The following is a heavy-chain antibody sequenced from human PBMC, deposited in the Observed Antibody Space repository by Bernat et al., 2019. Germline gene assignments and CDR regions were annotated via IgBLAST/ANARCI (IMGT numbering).Heavy chain of an antibody. V-gene: IGHV3-49*03. Sequence: EVQLVESGGGLVQPGRSLRLSCTASGFTFGDYAMNWFRQAPGKGLEWVACIRSKAYGGTTEYAAYVKGRFTISRDDSKSIAYLQMNSLKTEDTAVYYCTRIVRGRLIDYWGQGTLVTVSS. CDR3: TRIVRGRLIDY. D-gene: IGHD3-10*02. J-gene: IGHJ4*02. CDR2: IRSKAYGGTT. CDR1: GFTFGDYA.